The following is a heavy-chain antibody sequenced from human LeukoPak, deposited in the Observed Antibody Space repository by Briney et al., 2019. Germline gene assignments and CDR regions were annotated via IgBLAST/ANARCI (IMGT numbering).Heavy chain of an antibody. CDR3: ARDVFGGTYFDY. Sequence: GGSLRLSCAASGFTFSSYSLNWVRQAPGKGLEWVSYISSGSSTIYYADSMKGRFTISRDNAKNSLFLQMNSLRDEDTAVYYCARDVFGGTYFDYWGQGTLITVSS. CDR2: ISSGSSTI. D-gene: IGHD2-15*01. CDR1: GFTFSSYS. V-gene: IGHV3-48*02. J-gene: IGHJ4*02.